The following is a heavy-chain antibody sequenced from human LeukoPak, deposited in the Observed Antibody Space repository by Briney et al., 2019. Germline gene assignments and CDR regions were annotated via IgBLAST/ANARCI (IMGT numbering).Heavy chain of an antibody. J-gene: IGHJ4*02. CDR2: IYTSGST. V-gene: IGHV4-4*07. D-gene: IGHD5-24*01. CDR3: ARVRRDGYNSDLLDY. CDR1: GGSISSYY. Sequence: SETLSLTCTVSGGSISSYYWSWIRQPAGKGLEWIGRIYTSGSTNYNPSLKSRVTMSVDTSKNQFSLKLSSVTAADTAVYYCARVRRDGYNSDLLDYWGQGTLVTVSS.